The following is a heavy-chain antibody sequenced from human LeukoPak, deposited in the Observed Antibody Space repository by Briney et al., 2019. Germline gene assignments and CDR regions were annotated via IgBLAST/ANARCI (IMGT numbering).Heavy chain of an antibody. Sequence: PGGTLRLSCAASGFIFSHYGMNWVRQAPGKGLEWVSGITSRSTTYYADSVKGRFTISRDNSKNTLYLQMNSLRAEDTAVYYCARVWFGEFAYFDYWGQGTLVTVSS. CDR3: ARVWFGEFAYFDY. V-gene: IGHV3-53*01. CDR1: GFIFSHYG. D-gene: IGHD3-10*01. J-gene: IGHJ4*02. CDR2: ITSRSTT.